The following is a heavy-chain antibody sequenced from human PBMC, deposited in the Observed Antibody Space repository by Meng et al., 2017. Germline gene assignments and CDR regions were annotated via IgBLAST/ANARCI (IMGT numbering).Heavy chain of an antibody. Sequence: GGSLRLSCAASGFTFNNWAMSWVRQAPGKGLEWVTGISGGSGTKHYADSVKGRFTISRDNSKNVLYLQINSLRAADTAMYYCARHVGDFVYGSGSYGVPDVWGQGTTVTVSS. V-gene: IGHV3-23*01. CDR1: GFTFNNWA. CDR2: ISGGSGTK. D-gene: IGHD3-10*01. CDR3: ARHVGDFVYGSGSYGVPDV. J-gene: IGHJ6*02.